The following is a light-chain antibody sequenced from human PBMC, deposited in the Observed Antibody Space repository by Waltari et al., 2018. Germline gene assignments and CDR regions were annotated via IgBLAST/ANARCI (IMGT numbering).Light chain of an antibody. V-gene: IGKV4-1*01. CDR2: WAS. J-gene: IGKJ4*01. CDR1: QTVLYSSNNKNY. CDR3: QQYSTTPLT. Sequence: DIVMTQSPDSLAVFLGERATINFKSSQTVLYSSNNKNYLAWYQQKPGQPPKLLIYWASTRESGVPDRFSGSGSGTDFTLTISSLQAEDVAVYYCQQYSTTPLTFGGGTKVEVK.